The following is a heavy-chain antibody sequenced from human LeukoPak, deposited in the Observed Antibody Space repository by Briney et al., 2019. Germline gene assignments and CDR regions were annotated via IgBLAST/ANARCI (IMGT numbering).Heavy chain of an antibody. V-gene: IGHV4-31*03. CDR3: ARRGIAPSSSYYFDY. J-gene: IGHJ4*02. D-gene: IGHD6-13*01. CDR1: GGSISSGGYY. Sequence: SETLSLTCTVSGGSISSGGYYWSWIRQHPGKGLEWIGYIYYSGSTYYNPSLKSRVTISVDTSKNQFSLKLSSVTAADTAVYYCARRGIAPSSSYYFDYWGQGTLVTVSS. CDR2: IYYSGST.